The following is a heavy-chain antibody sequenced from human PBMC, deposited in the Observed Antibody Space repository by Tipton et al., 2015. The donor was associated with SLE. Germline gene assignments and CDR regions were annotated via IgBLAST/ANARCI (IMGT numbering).Heavy chain of an antibody. V-gene: IGHV4-59*08. CDR2: IYYSGST. D-gene: IGHD3-22*01. Sequence: TLSLTCTVSGGSIRSHYWSWIRQPPGKGLEWIGYIYYSGSTNYNPSLKSRVTISVDTSKNQFSLKLSSVTAADTAVYYCARDSSGYSIFFDYWGQGTLVTVSS. CDR3: ARDSSGYSIFFDY. CDR1: GGSIRSHY. J-gene: IGHJ4*02.